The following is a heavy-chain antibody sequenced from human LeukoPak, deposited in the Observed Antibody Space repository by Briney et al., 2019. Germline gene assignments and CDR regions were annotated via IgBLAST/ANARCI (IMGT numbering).Heavy chain of an antibody. J-gene: IGHJ4*02. D-gene: IGHD6-13*01. CDR3: ATTISSSWFEPSDY. V-gene: IGHV1-69*05. CDR1: GGTFSSYA. Sequence: ASVKVSCKASGGTFSSYAISWVRQAPGQGLEWMGRIIPIFGTANYAQKFQGRVTITTDESTSTAYMELSSLRSEDTAVYYCATTISSSWFEPSDYWGQGTLVTVSS. CDR2: IIPIFGTA.